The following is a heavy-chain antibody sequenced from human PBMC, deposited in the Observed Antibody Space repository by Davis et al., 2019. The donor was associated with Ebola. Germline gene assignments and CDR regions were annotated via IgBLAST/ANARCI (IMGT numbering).Heavy chain of an antibody. V-gene: IGHV3-48*02. J-gene: IGHJ4*02. CDR3: AREKGVAFFDY. CDR1: GGSISSYY. Sequence: PSETLSLTCTVSGGSISSYYWGWIRQAPGKGLEWVSYISSGRTTLKYADSVKGRFTISRDNAKNTLYLQMNSLRDEDTAVYYCAREKGVAFFDYWGQGTLVTVSS. CDR2: ISSGRTTL. D-gene: IGHD2-15*01.